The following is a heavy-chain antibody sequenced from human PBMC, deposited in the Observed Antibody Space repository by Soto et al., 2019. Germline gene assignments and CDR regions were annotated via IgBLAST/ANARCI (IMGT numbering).Heavy chain of an antibody. CDR1: GYTFTSYY. V-gene: IGHV1-46*03. CDR2: INTSGGST. J-gene: IGHJ4*02. D-gene: IGHD2-8*01. Sequence: QVQLVQSGAEVKKPGASVKVSCKASGYTFTSYYMHWVRQAPGQGLEWMGIINTSGGSTSYAQKFHGRVTLTRDTSTITVYMELSSLRSADTAVYYCARDSIVLLVYAKIVARNGFDYWGQGTLVTVSS. CDR3: ARDSIVLLVYAKIVARNGFDY.